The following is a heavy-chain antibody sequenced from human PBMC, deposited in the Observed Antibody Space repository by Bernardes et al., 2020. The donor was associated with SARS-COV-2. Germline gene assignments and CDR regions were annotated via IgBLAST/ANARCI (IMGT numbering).Heavy chain of an antibody. V-gene: IGHV4-4*01. D-gene: IGHD6-6*01. CDR1: GGSITSTNW. CDR2: IYHSGTT. CDR3: ARDVDVSSRGRFDP. J-gene: IGHJ5*02. Sequence: ETLSLTCTVSGGSITSTNWWSWVRQTPARGLEWIGEIYHSGTTYYNPSLERRATISVDASKNQFSLSLTSVTAADTAVYFCARDVDVSSRGRFDPWGQGTLVTVSS.